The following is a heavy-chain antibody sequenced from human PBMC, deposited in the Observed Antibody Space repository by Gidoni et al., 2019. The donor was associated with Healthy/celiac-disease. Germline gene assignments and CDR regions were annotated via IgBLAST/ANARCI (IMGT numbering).Heavy chain of an antibody. J-gene: IGHJ4*02. CDR2: ISSSSSTI. CDR3: ARDAHYYGSGTRQYYFDY. Sequence: EVQLVESGGGLVQPGGSLRLSCAASGFTFSSYSMNWVRQAPGKGLEWVSYISSSSSTIYYADSVKGRFTISRDNAKNSLYLQMNSLRAEDTAVYYCARDAHYYGSGTRQYYFDYWGQGTLVTVSS. D-gene: IGHD3-10*01. CDR1: GFTFSSYS. V-gene: IGHV3-48*01.